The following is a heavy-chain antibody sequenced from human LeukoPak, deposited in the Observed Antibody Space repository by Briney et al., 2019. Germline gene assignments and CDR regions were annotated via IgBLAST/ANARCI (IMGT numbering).Heavy chain of an antibody. D-gene: IGHD5-18*01. J-gene: IGHJ5*02. CDR3: ARVFGGYSYGQPLYNWFDP. CDR2: MNPNSGNT. Sequence: ASVKVSCKASGYTFTSYDINWVRQATGQGLEWMGWMNPNSGNTGYAQKFQGRVTMTRNTSISTAYMELSSLRSEDTAVYYCARVFGGYSYGQPLYNWFDPWGQGTLVTVSS. V-gene: IGHV1-8*01. CDR1: GYTFTSYD.